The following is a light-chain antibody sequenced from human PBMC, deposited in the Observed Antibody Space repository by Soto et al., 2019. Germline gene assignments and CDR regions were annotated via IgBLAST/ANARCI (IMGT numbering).Light chain of an antibody. CDR3: CSYAGDLAL. CDR2: EVG. CDR1: SIDVGAYNY. V-gene: IGLV2-14*01. J-gene: IGLJ2*01. Sequence: QSALTQFASVSGSPGQSITISCTGTSIDVGAYNYVSWYQQHPDKAPKLLIYEVGNRPSGVSFRFSGSKSGNTASLTISGLQAEDEADYYCCSYAGDLALFGGGTKLTVL.